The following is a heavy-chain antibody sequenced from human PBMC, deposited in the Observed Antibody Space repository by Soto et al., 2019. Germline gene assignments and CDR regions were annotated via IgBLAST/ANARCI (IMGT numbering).Heavy chain of an antibody. CDR1: GYPFTSYG. Sequence: QVHLVQSGAEVKKPGASVKVSCKASGYPFTSYGIGWVRQAPGQGLEWMGWISPYNGNTYYAQKFQGRVTMTTDTSTNTAYMELRSLKSDDTAVYYWARDQSCDRNYYDGIDVWGQGTTVTVSS. J-gene: IGHJ6*02. CDR2: ISPYNGNT. V-gene: IGHV1-18*01. CDR3: ARDQSCDRNYYDGIDV.